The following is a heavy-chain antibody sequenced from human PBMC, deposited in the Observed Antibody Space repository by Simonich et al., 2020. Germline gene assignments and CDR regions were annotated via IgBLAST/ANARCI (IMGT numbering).Heavy chain of an antibody. CDR1: GYSISSGYY. J-gene: IGHJ4*02. V-gene: IGHV4-38-2*02. Sequence: QVQLRESGPGLVKPSETLSLTCAVSGYSISSGYYWGWIRQPPGKGLEWIGSIYHSGSTYYNPSLKSRVTISVDTSKNQFSLKLSSVTAADTAVYYCARDYYGGNYYFDYWGQGTLVTVSS. CDR2: IYHSGST. D-gene: IGHD2-21*02. CDR3: ARDYYGGNYYFDY.